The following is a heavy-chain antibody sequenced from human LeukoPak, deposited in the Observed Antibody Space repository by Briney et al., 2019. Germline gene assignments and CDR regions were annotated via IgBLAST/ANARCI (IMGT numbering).Heavy chain of an antibody. CDR2: INHSGST. D-gene: IGHD3-10*01. Sequence: SETLSLTCAVYGGSFSGYYWSWIRQPPGKGLEWIGEINHSGSTNYNPSLKSRVTISVDTSKNQFSLKLSSVTAADTAVYYCAREGVDPAGGLGYWGQGTLVTVSS. CDR3: AREGVDPAGGLGY. V-gene: IGHV4-34*01. CDR1: GGSFSGYY. J-gene: IGHJ4*02.